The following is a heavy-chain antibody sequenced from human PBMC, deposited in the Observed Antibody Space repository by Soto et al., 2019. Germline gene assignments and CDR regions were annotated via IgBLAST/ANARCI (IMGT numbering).Heavy chain of an antibody. CDR2: ISYDGDNK. D-gene: IGHD1-1*01. V-gene: IGHV3-30-3*01. Sequence: QVQLVESGGGVVQPGRSLRLSCAASGFTFSYHALNWVRQAPGKGLEWVAVISYDGDNKYIAESVKGRFTISRDTFKHTVSLQTNCLRTEDTAMYFCARGTTTSAFSALEVWGYGTPVTVSS. CDR1: GFTFSYHA. J-gene: IGHJ6*04. CDR3: ARGTTTSAFSALEV.